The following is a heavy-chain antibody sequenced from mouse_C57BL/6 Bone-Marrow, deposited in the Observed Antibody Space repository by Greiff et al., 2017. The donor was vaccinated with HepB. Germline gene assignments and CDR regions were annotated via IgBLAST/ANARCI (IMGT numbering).Heavy chain of an antibody. V-gene: IGHV1-76*01. CDR1: GYTFTDYY. CDR2: IYPGSGNT. J-gene: IGHJ2*01. Sequence: QVQLQQSGAELVRPGASVKLSCKASGYTFTDYYINWVKQRPGQGLEWIARIYPGSGNTYYNEKFKGKATLTAEKSSSTAYMQLSSLTSEDSAVYFCAREGLYGKIDYWGQGTTLTVSS. CDR3: AREGLYGKIDY. D-gene: IGHD2-1*01.